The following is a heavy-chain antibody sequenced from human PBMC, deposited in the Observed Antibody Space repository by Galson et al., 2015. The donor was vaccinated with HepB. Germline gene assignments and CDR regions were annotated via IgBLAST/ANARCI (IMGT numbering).Heavy chain of an antibody. CDR2: IVGSGGST. CDR1: GFTFSFFA. Sequence: SLRLSCAGSGFTFSFFAMSWVRQAPGKGLEWVSAIVGSGGSTSYADSVKGRFTISRDDSKNTLYLQMNSPRAEDTAVYYRAKGQKLGGSGSSIDYWGQGTLVTVSS. J-gene: IGHJ4*02. V-gene: IGHV3-23*01. CDR3: AKGQKLGGSGSSIDY. D-gene: IGHD3-10*01.